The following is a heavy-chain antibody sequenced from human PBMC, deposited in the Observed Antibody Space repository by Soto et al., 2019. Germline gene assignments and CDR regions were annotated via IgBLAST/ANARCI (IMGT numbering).Heavy chain of an antibody. CDR2: IYYSGST. Sequence: QLQLQESGPGLVKPSETLSLTCTVSGGSISSSSYYWGWIRQPPGKGLEWIGSIYYSGSTYYNPSLKSRCTISVDTSQTQFSLKLSSVTAADTAVYYCARRLYYDSSGFEGGGMDVWGQGTTVTVSS. CDR3: ARRLYYDSSGFEGGGMDV. V-gene: IGHV4-39*01. J-gene: IGHJ6*02. CDR1: GGSISSSSYY. D-gene: IGHD3-22*01.